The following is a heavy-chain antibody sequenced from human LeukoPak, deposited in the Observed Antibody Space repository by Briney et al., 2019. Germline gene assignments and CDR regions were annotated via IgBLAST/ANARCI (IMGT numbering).Heavy chain of an antibody. J-gene: IGHJ4*02. V-gene: IGHV4-59*08. CDR2: IHYNGIT. CDR1: GSMYNYY. D-gene: IGHD1-26*01. Sequence: SETLSLTCTVSGSMYNYYWSWIRQPPGKGLEWIGYIHYNGITSYNPSLKSRVTMSLDTSKIQVSLKLNSVTAADTAVYYCARHISSGGTYAHFDYWGQGTLVTVSS. CDR3: ARHISSGGTYAHFDY.